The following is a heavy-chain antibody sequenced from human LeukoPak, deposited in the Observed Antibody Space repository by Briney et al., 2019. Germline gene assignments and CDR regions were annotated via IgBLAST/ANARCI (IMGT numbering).Heavy chain of an antibody. CDR3: ARQPDSGKGYFDY. V-gene: IGHV3-30*02. CDR2: IRYDGSNK. CDR1: GFTFSSYG. D-gene: IGHD3-10*01. J-gene: IGHJ4*02. Sequence: PGGSLRLSCAASGFTFSSYGMHWVRQAPGKGLEWVAFIRYDGSNKYYADSVKGRFTISRDNSKNTLYLQMNSLRAEDTAVYYCARQPDSGKGYFDYWGQGTLVTVSS.